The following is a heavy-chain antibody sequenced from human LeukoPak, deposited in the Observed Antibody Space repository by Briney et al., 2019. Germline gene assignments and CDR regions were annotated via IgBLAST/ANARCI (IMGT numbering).Heavy chain of an antibody. V-gene: IGHV3-11*01. J-gene: IGHJ2*01. CDR2: ISSSGSTI. CDR3: ARHFHPAETTGGYFDL. Sequence: GGSLRLSCAASGFTFSDYYMSWIRQAPGKGLEWVSYISSSGSTIYYADSVKGRFTMSRDNAKNSLYVQMNRLRAEDTAVYYCARHFHPAETTGGYFDLWGRGTLVTVSA. CDR1: GFTFSDYY. D-gene: IGHD4-17*01.